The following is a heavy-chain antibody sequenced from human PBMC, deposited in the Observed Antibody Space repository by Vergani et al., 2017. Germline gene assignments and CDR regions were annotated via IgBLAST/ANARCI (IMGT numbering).Heavy chain of an antibody. CDR1: GGPISSYY. CDR3: ARGWRSGYANWDYFDY. CDR2: IYYSGST. V-gene: IGHV4-59*08. D-gene: IGHD5-12*01. Sequence: QVQLQESGPGLVKPSETLSLTCTVSGGPISSYYWSWIRQPPGKGLEWIGYIYYSGSTNYNPSLKSRVTISVDTSKNQFSLKLSSVTAADTAVYYCARGWRSGYANWDYFDYWGQGTLVTVSS. J-gene: IGHJ4*02.